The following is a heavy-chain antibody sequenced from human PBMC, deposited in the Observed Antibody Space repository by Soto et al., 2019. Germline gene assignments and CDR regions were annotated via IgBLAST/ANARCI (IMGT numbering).Heavy chain of an antibody. CDR2: ISSSSSYI. CDR1: GFTFSSYS. V-gene: IGHV3-21*01. D-gene: IGHD2-15*01. Sequence: PGGSLRLSCAASGFTFSSYSMNWVRQAPGKVLEWVSSISSSSSYIYYADSVKGRFTISRDNAKNSLYLQMNSLRAEDTAVYYCARVSHCSGGSCYSGYYYYMDVWGKGTTVTVSS. CDR3: ARVSHCSGGSCYSGYYYYMDV. J-gene: IGHJ6*03.